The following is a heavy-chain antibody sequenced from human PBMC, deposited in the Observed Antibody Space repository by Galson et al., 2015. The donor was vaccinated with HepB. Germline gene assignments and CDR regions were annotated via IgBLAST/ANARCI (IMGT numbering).Heavy chain of an antibody. J-gene: IGHJ4*02. CDR2: ISWNSGSI. D-gene: IGHD6-13*01. Sequence: SLRLSCAASGFTFDGYAMHWVRQAPGKGLEWVSGISWNSGSIGYADSVKGRFTISRDNAKNSLYLQMNSLRAEDTALYYCAKGVYSISWYFDYWGQGTLVTVSS. V-gene: IGHV3-9*01. CDR1: GFTFDGYA. CDR3: AKGVYSISWYFDY.